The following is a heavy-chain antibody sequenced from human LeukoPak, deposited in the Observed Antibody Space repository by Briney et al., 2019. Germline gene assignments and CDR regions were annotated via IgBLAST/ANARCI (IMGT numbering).Heavy chain of an antibody. D-gene: IGHD2-21*01. V-gene: IGHV1-2*02. J-gene: IGHJ3*02. CDR3: ARSLIVVVSYPGDDAFDI. Sequence: ASVKVSCKASGYTFTGYYMHWVRQAPGQGLEWMGWINPNSGGTNYAQKFQGRVTMTRDTSISTAYMELSRLRSDDTAVYYCARSLIVVVSYPGDDAFDIWGQGTMVTVSS. CDR1: GYTFTGYY. CDR2: INPNSGGT.